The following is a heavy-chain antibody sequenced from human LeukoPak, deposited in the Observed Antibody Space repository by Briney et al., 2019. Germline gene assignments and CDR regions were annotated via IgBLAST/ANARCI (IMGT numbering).Heavy chain of an antibody. J-gene: IGHJ4*02. CDR3: AKVGAWELQRVFEN. CDR1: GFTFSSYS. Sequence: GGSLRLSCEVSGFTFSSYSMTWAPHIPGKGLGWVANISRDGSEQHHVESVKGRFTISRDNGRNSLYLQMDSLRVDDTAVYYCAKVGAWELQRVFENWGQGTLVTV. V-gene: IGHV3-7*01. CDR2: ISRDGSEQ. D-gene: IGHD1-26*01.